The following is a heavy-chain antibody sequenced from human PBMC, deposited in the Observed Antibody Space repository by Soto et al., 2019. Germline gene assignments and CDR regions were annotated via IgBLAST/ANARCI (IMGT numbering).Heavy chain of an antibody. J-gene: IGHJ4*02. CDR1: GFTFSYYA. CDR2: MRGSGGST. D-gene: IGHD1-26*01. CDR3: ANGKGLGATPDGANY. Sequence: EVQLLESGGGLVPPGGSLRLSCAASGFTFSYYAMSWVRQAPGKGLEWVSGMRGSGGSTHYADSVKGRFTISRDNSKNMFYLQMNSLTVEDTAVYFCANGKGLGATPDGANYWGQGTLVTVSS. V-gene: IGHV3-23*01.